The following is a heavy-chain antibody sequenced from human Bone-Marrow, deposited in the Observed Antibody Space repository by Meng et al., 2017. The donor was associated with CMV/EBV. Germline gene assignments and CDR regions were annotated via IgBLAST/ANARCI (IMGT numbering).Heavy chain of an antibody. J-gene: IGHJ3*02. CDR1: GFTFSGYW. CDR3: ASGSDSSGYDAFDI. Sequence: GESLKISCAASGFTFSGYWMNWVRQAPGKGLVWVSRIISDGSSTTYADSVKGRFTISRDNSKNTLYLQMNSLRAEDTAVYYCASGSDSSGYDAFDIWGQGTMVTVSS. V-gene: IGHV3-74*01. CDR2: IISDGSST. D-gene: IGHD3-22*01.